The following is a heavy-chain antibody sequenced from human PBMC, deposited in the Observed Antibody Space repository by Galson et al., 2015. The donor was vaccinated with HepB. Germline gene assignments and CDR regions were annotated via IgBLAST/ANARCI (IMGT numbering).Heavy chain of an antibody. CDR2: IYYSGST. CDR3: ARDGRRGCSSTRWQAATSSCMDV. Sequence: GLEWIGYIYYSGSTYYNPTLKSRVTISVDTSKNQFSLKLSSVTAADTAVYYCARDGRRGCSSTRWQAATSSCMDVWGKGTTVTVSS. J-gene: IGHJ6*03. D-gene: IGHD2-2*01. V-gene: IGHV4-31*02.